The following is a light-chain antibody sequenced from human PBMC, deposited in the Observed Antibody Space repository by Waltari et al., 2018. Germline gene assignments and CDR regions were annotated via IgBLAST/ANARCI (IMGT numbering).Light chain of an antibody. CDR1: GSDIGYYNF. CDR2: DVS. V-gene: IGLV2-14*03. CDR3: SSYTSTNTII. Sequence: QSALAQSASVSGSPGQSITISCTGTGSDIGYYNFVSWYQQHPGKAPKLLIFDVSRWSSGVSHRFSCSKSGHTASLTISGLQAEDEADYYCSSYTSTNTIIFGGGTKVTVL. J-gene: IGLJ2*01.